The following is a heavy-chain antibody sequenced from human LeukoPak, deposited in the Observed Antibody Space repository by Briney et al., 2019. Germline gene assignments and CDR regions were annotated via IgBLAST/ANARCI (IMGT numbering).Heavy chain of an antibody. Sequence: ALVKVSCKASGGTFSSYAISWVRQAPGQGLEWMGGIIPIFGTANYAQKFQGRVTITTDESTRTAYMELSSLRSEDTAVYYCARVGDPQTLDYWGQGTLVTVSS. CDR3: ARVGDPQTLDY. J-gene: IGHJ4*02. D-gene: IGHD4-23*01. V-gene: IGHV1-69*05. CDR1: GGTFSSYA. CDR2: IIPIFGTA.